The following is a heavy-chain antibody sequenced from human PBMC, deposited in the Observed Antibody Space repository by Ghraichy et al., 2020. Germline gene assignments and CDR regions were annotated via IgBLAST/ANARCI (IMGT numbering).Heavy chain of an antibody. CDR1: GFTFDDYA. CDR3: AKDIGYCSSTSCPSYYYAMEV. V-gene: IGHV3-43D*03. D-gene: IGHD2-2*01. Sequence: GGSLRLSCAASGFTFDDYAMHWVRQAPGKGLEWVSLISWDGGSTYYADSVKGRFTISRDNSKNSLYLQMNSLRAEDTALYYCAKDIGYCSSTSCPSYYYAMEVWGQGRTVIASS. J-gene: IGHJ6*02. CDR2: ISWDGGST.